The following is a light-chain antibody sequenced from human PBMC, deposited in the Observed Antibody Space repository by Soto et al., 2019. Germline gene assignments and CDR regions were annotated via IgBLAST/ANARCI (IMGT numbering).Light chain of an antibody. J-gene: IGLJ3*02. Sequence: QSVLTQPPSVSGAPGQRVTISCTGSSSNIGAGYDVHWYQQLPGTAPKLLIYGNSNRPSGVPDRFSGSKSGTSASLAITGLQAEDEVDYYGRSYYSTLSGGLFGGGTKATVL. V-gene: IGLV1-40*01. CDR1: SSNIGAGYD. CDR2: GNS. CDR3: RSYYSTLSGGL.